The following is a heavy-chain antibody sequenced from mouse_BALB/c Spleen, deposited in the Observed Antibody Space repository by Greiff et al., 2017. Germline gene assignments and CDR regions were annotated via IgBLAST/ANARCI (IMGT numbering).Heavy chain of an antibody. CDR1: DYSFTAYY. Sequence: LVKTGASVKISCKASDYSFTAYYVHWVKQSHGKSLEWIGYISCYNGATDYNQKFKGKATFTVDTSSSTAYMQFNSLTSEDSAVYYCARGGDYDLFYAMDYWGQGTSVTVSS. D-gene: IGHD2-13*01. J-gene: IGHJ4*01. CDR3: ARGGDYDLFYAMDY. CDR2: ISCYNGAT. V-gene: IGHV1S34*01.